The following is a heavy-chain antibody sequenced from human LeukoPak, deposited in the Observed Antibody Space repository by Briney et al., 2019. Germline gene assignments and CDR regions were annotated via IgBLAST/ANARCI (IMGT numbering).Heavy chain of an antibody. J-gene: IGHJ4*02. Sequence: PSETLSLTCTVSGGSISSYYWSWIRQPPGKGLEWIGYIYYSGSTNYNPSLKSRVTISVDTSKNQFSLKLSSVTAADTAVYYCARHSTVVGPYYFDYWGQGTLVTVSS. V-gene: IGHV4-59*08. CDR2: IYYSGST. CDR1: GGSISSYY. CDR3: ARHSTVVGPYYFDY. D-gene: IGHD6-19*01.